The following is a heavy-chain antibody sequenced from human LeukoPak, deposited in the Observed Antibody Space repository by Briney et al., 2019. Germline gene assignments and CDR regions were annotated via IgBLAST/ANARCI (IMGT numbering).Heavy chain of an antibody. CDR1: GFTFSSYA. CDR3: ARAIYSSWHSSYYFDY. Sequence: GGSLRLSCAASGFTFSSYAMNWVCQAPGKGLEWVSAISGSGDSTYYADSVKGRFSISRDNSKNALYLQMNSLRAEDTAVYYCARAIYSSWHSSYYFDYWGQGTLVTVSS. J-gene: IGHJ4*02. D-gene: IGHD6-13*01. CDR2: ISGSGDST. V-gene: IGHV3-23*01.